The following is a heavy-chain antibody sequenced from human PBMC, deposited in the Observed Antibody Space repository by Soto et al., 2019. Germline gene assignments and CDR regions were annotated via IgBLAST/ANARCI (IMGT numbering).Heavy chain of an antibody. CDR2: IYYRSKWYN. V-gene: IGHV6-1*01. Sequence: SQTLSLTCAISGDSVSSNSVAWNWIRQSPSRGLEWLGRIYYRSKWYNEYAVSVKSRIIINPDTSKNQFSLQLKSVTLEDTAVYYCARRSGWYWIDYSVQGTLVTVSS. D-gene: IGHD6-19*01. J-gene: IGHJ4*02. CDR3: ARRSGWYWIDY. CDR1: GDSVSSNSVA.